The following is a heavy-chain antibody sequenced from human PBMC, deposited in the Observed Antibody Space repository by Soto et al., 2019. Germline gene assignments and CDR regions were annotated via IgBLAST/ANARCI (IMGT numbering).Heavy chain of an antibody. CDR3: AKGHSGSYRYYYYGMDV. D-gene: IGHD1-26*01. J-gene: IGHJ6*02. V-gene: IGHV3-23*01. CDR2: ISGSGGST. Sequence: GGSLRLSCAASGFTFSSYAMSWVRQAPGKGLEWVSAISGSGGSTYYADSVKGRFTISRDNSKNTLYLQMNSLRAEDTAVYYCAKGHSGSYRYYYYGMDVWGQGTTVTVSS. CDR1: GFTFSSYA.